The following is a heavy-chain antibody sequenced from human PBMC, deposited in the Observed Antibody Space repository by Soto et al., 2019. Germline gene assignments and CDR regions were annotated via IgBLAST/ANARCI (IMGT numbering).Heavy chain of an antibody. J-gene: IGHJ6*02. CDR2: ITSSGDYT. V-gene: IGHV3-11*05. CDR3: ARELDGIDV. CDR1: GLTFSDNY. Sequence: QVQLVESGGGLVKPGGSLRLSCAASGLTFSDNYMSWIRQALGKGLEWVSYITSSGDYTKYADSVRGRFTISRDNAKNSLYLQMNSLRADDAAVYYCARELDGIDVWGQGTTVIVSS.